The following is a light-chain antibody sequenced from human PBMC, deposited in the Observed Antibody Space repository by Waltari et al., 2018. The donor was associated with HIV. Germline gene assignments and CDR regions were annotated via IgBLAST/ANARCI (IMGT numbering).Light chain of an antibody. J-gene: IGLJ2*01. V-gene: IGLV2-8*01. CDR2: EVG. CDR3: SSYAGSINVL. Sequence: QSALTQPPSASGSPGQSVTISCTGTSRDVGGYNYVSWYQQHPGKAPKLLIAEVGKRPSGVPDRFSGSKSGNTASLTVSGLQAEDEADYYCSSYAGSINVLFGGGTKLAVL. CDR1: SRDVGGYNY.